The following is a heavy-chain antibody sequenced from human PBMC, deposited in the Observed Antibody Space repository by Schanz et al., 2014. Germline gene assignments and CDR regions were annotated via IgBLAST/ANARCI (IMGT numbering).Heavy chain of an antibody. Sequence: EVQLAESGGGLVQPGGSLRLSCAASGFTFSSYAMSWVRQAPGKGLEWVSFIYIGGNTYYADSVKGRFTISRDNSKNTVYIQMNSLRAEDTAVYYCARGGPAYYFDDWGQGTLVTVSS. CDR2: IYIGGNT. CDR3: ARGGPAYYFDD. CDR1: GFTFSSYA. V-gene: IGHV3-66*01. J-gene: IGHJ4*02.